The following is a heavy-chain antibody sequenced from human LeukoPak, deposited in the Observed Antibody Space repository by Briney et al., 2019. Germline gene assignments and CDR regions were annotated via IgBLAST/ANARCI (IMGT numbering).Heavy chain of an antibody. V-gene: IGHV4-39*01. D-gene: IGHD2-15*01. CDR3: ARQTPYLYLDN. CDR1: GASISSSSYY. CDR2: IYYSGST. J-gene: IGHJ4*02. Sequence: SETLSLTCTVSGASISSSSYYWGWIRQPPGKGLEWIGNIYYSGSTYCNPSLKSRVTISVDTSKNQFSLKLSSVTAEDTAVYYCARQTPYLYLDNWGQGTLVTVSS.